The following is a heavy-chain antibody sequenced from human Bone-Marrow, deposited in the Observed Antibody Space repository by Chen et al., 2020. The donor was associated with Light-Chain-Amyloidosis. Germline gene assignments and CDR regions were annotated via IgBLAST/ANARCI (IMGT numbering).Heavy chain of an antibody. V-gene: IGHV3-23*04. J-gene: IGHJ4*02. CDR2: ARGGDGPT. CDR1: GFSFSDYA. CDR3: AKDRCTSISCSDFDY. D-gene: IGHD2-2*01. Sequence: EQLVESGGGVVQPGRSLRLSCAASGFSFSDYAMHWVRQAPGKGLEWVSVARGGDGPTFYADSVRGRFTIYRDNSKNTLYLQMNSLRAEDTAVYYCAKDRCTSISCSDFDYWGQGTLVTVSS.